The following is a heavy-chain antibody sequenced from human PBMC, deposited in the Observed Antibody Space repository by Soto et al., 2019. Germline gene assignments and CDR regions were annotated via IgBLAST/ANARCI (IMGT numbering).Heavy chain of an antibody. CDR1: GGSITSNNW. CDR3: ARGFGHTSSWYFDL. Sequence: QVQLQESGPGLVKPSGTLSLTCAVSGGSITSNNWWRWVRQPPGKGLEWIGEIYYSGNTNYNPSLRGRVSMSVAKSKNQFSLWLTSVTAADTAVYYCARGFGHTSSWYFDLWGQGILITVSS. J-gene: IGHJ4*02. D-gene: IGHD6-13*01. CDR2: IYYSGNT. V-gene: IGHV4-4*02.